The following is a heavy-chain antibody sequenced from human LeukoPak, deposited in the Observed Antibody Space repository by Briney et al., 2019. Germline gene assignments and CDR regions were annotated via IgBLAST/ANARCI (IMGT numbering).Heavy chain of an antibody. V-gene: IGHV4-34*01. J-gene: IGHJ4*02. CDR3: ARAGNGYSSSWYVSHFDY. D-gene: IGHD6-13*01. Sequence: SETLSLTCAVYGGSFSGYYWSWIRQPPGKGLEWIGEINHSGSTNYKPSLTSRVTISVDTSKNQFSLKLSSVTAADTAVYYCARAGNGYSSSWYVSHFDYWGQGTLVTVSS. CDR2: INHSGST. CDR1: GGSFSGYY.